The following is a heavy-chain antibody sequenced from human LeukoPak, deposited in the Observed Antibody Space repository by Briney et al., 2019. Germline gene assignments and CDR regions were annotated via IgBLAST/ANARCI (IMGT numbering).Heavy chain of an antibody. CDR1: GGSISSYY. J-gene: IGHJ6*03. CDR3: ARPRESFNYYYMDV. V-gene: IGHV4-59*08. CDR2: AYYSGTT. Sequence: SETLSLTCTVSGGSISSYYWSWIRQPAGKGLEWIGSAYYSGTTYYNPSLKSRVTISLDMSKNQFSLKLSSVTAADTAVYYCARPRESFNYYYMDVWGKGTTVTVSS.